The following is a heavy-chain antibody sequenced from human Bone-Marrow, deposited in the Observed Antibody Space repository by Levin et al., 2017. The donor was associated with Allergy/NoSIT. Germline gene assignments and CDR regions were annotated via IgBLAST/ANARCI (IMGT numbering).Heavy chain of an antibody. CDR3: AHRLLNTFLGFVTTTEIYFDY. J-gene: IGHJ4*02. V-gene: IGHV2-5*02. CDR1: GFSMAPSGVG. CDR2: IYWDGDE. D-gene: IGHD3-22*01. Sequence: NESGPTLVKPSQTLTLTCSFSGFSMAPSGVGVGWIRQSPGKALEWLALIYWDGDERYTPSLKHRLKITKDTSKNQVVLTMTNMDHEDTGTYFCAHRLLNTFLGFVTTTEIYFDYWGPGTLVTVSS.